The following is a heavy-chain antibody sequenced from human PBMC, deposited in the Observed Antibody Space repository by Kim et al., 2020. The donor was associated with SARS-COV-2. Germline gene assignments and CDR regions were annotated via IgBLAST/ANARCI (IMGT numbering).Heavy chain of an antibody. V-gene: IGHV3-33*01. D-gene: IGHD1-7*01. CDR1: GFTFSSYG. CDR2: IWYDGSNK. Sequence: GGSLRLSCAASGFTFSSYGMHWVRQAPGKGLEWVAVIWYDGSNKYYADSVKGRFTISRDNSKNTLYLQMNSLRAEDTAVYYCARDPLITGTTSSFSHAFDIWGQGTMVTVSS. J-gene: IGHJ3*02. CDR3: ARDPLITGTTSSFSHAFDI.